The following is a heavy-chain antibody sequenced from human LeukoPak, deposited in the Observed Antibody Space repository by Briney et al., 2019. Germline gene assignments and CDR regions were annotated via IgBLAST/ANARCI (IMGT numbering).Heavy chain of an antibody. V-gene: IGHV4-4*07. CDR1: GGSISSYY. J-gene: IGHJ4*02. D-gene: IGHD3-16*02. CDR2: IYTSGST. CDR3: ARGRHDYVWGSYRLYTDY. Sequence: PSETLSLTCTVSGGSISSYYRSWIRQPAGKGLEWIGRIYTSGSTNYNPSLKSRVTMSVDTSKNQFSLKLSSVTAADTAVYYCARGRHDYVWGSYRLYTDYWGQGTLVTVSS.